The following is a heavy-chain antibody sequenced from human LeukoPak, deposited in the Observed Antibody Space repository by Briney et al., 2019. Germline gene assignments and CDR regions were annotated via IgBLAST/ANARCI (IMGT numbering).Heavy chain of an antibody. CDR2: INHSGST. V-gene: IGHV4-34*01. CDR3: ARQIAYCGGDCIYYFDY. CDR1: GGSFSGYY. J-gene: IGHJ4*02. Sequence: PSETLSLTCAVYGGSFSGYYWSWIRQPPGKGLEWIGEINHSGSTNYNPSLKSRVTISVDTSKNQFSLKLSSVTAADTAVYYCARQIAYCGGDCIYYFDYWGQGTLVTVSS. D-gene: IGHD2-21*02.